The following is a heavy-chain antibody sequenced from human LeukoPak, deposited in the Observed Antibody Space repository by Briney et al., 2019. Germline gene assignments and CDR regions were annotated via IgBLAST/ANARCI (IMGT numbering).Heavy chain of an antibody. CDR3: ARDWGAGSYYYYGMDV. Sequence: GGSLRLSCAASGLRFSSYWMTWVRQAPGKGLEWVANIKQDGREKYYVDSVKGRFTISRDSAKNSLYLQMNSLRAEDTAVCYCARDWGAGSYYYYGMDVWGQGTTVTVSS. J-gene: IGHJ6*02. D-gene: IGHD1-26*01. CDR2: IKQDGREK. V-gene: IGHV3-7*04. CDR1: GLRFSSYW.